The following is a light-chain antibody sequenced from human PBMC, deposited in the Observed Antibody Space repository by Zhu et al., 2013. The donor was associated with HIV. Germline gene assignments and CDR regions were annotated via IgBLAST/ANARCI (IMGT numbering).Light chain of an antibody. V-gene: IGKV3D-15*01. Sequence: EIVMTQSPATLSVSPGERATLSCRASQSVSSNLAWYRQRPGQSPSLLIYHASNRATGIPARFSGSGSGTDFTLTISSLEPEDCATYYCQQVNSYPLTFGLGPKWISN. J-gene: IGKJ3*01. CDR1: QSVSSN. CDR2: HAS. CDR3: QQVNSYPLT.